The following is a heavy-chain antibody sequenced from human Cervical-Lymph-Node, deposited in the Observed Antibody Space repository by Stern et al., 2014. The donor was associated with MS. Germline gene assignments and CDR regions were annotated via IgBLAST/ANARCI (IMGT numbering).Heavy chain of an antibody. Sequence: QLQLQESGSGLVKPSQTLSLTCAVSGGSIRSSGYSWGWIRQPPGKGLEWIGYIYHSGTTYYNPSLKSRVNISLHRSKNQFSRKLNSVTAADTAVYYCARNRLHPAFDFDYWGQGTLVTVSS. J-gene: IGHJ4*02. D-gene: IGHD4-11*01. V-gene: IGHV4-30-2*01. CDR2: IYHSGTT. CDR1: GGSIRSSGYS. CDR3: ARNRLHPAFDFDY.